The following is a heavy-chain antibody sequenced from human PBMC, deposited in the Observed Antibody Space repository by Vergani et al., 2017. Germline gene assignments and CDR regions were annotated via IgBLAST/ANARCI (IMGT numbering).Heavy chain of an antibody. V-gene: IGHV3-72*01. D-gene: IGHD2-2*01. CDR1: GFNFSDYY. CDR3: VREGTYCSGSSCYTGVGIFDF. CDR2: SRNMAYSFST. J-gene: IGHJ4*02. Sequence: EVQLVASGGALVPPGGSLRLSCAVSGFNFSDYYLDWIRQAPGKGLEWVGRSRNMAYSFSTQFAASVAGRLSISRDASTKSFFLQMNSLKIEDTAVYFCVREGTYCSGSSCYTGVGIFDFWGQGTPVTVSS.